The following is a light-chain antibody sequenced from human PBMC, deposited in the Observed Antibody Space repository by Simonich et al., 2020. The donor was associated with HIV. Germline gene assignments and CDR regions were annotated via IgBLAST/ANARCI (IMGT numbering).Light chain of an antibody. CDR2: LGS. J-gene: IGKJ2*01. Sequence: IVMTQSPLSLPVTPGEPASISCRSSQSLLHSNGYNYLDWFLQKPGKAPQLLIYLGSNRASGVPDRISGRGSGTDFTLKISRVEAEDVGVHYCMQALQTPMYTFGQGTKLEIK. CDR1: QSLLHSNGYNY. CDR3: MQALQTPMYT. V-gene: IGKV2-28*01.